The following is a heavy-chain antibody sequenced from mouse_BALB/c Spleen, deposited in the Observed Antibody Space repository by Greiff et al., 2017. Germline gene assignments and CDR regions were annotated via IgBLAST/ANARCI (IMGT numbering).Heavy chain of an antibody. Sequence: LKQPGSELVRPGASVKLSCKASGYTFTSYWMHWVKQRPGQGLEWIGNIYPGSGSTNYDEKFKSKATLTVDTSSSTAYMQLSSLTSEDSAVYYCTRSDGYYLWYFDVWGAGTTVTVSS. D-gene: IGHD2-3*01. V-gene: IGHV1S22*01. CDR2: IYPGSGST. J-gene: IGHJ1*01. CDR3: TRSDGYYLWYFDV. CDR1: GYTFTSYW.